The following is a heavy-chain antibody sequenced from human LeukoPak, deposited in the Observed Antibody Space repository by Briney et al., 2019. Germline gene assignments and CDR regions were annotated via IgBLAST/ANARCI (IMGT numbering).Heavy chain of an antibody. D-gene: IGHD6-6*01. Sequence: SETLSLACTVYGGSFNGYFWTWIRQPPGKGLEWIGEINKSGSTNYNPSLKSPVTMSIDTSKNQISLRLTSVTAADTAVYYCARNSADSTSSGSNTWGQGTLLTVSS. J-gene: IGHJ4*02. V-gene: IGHV4-34*01. CDR1: GGSFNGYF. CDR2: INKSGST. CDR3: ARNSADSTSSGSNT.